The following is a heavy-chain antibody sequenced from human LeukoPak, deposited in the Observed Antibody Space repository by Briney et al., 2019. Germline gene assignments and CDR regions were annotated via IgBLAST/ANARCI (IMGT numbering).Heavy chain of an antibody. Sequence: GGSLRLSCAASGFTFSSYQMNWVRQAPGKGLEWVSYISSSGSTIYYADSVKGRFTISRDNAKNSLYLQMNSLRAEDTAVYYCARVHSGYDFFDYWGQGTLVTVSS. D-gene: IGHD5-12*01. CDR3: ARVHSGYDFFDY. J-gene: IGHJ4*02. CDR2: ISSSGSTI. CDR1: GFTFSSYQ. V-gene: IGHV3-48*03.